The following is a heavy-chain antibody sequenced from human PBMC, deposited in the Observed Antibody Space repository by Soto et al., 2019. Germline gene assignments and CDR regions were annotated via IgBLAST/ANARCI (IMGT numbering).Heavy chain of an antibody. Sequence: EVQLVESGGGLVQPGGSLTLSCAASGFTFRNYWMHWVRQAPGKGLVWVSRINSGGSSTSYADSVKGRFTISRDNARNTLYVQMNSLRVEDTAVYYCARAGDRGYEPDDWGQGTLVTVSS. V-gene: IGHV3-74*01. D-gene: IGHD5-12*01. CDR1: GFTFRNYW. J-gene: IGHJ4*02. CDR3: ARAGDRGYEPDD. CDR2: INSGGSST.